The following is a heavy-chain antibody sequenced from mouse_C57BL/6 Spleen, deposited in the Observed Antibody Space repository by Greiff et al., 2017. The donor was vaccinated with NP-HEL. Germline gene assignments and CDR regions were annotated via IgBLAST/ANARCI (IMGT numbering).Heavy chain of an antibody. V-gene: IGHV1-80*01. CDR3: AREGTTVPPWFAY. CDR1: GYAFSSYW. Sequence: VQLQQSGAELVKPGASVKISCKASGYAFSSYWMNWVKQRPGKGLEWIGQIYPGDGDTNYNGKFKGKATLTADKSSSTAYMQLSSLTSEDSAVYFCAREGTTVPPWFAYWGQGTLVTVSA. CDR2: IYPGDGDT. J-gene: IGHJ3*01. D-gene: IGHD1-1*01.